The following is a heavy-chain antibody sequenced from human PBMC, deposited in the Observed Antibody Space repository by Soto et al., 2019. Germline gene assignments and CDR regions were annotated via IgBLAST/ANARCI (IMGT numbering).Heavy chain of an antibody. CDR1: GVTFSDYN. D-gene: IGHD2-8*02. CDR3: AKEWGGGVYYYYVMDV. V-gene: IGHV3-48*01. Sequence: VGSQRLSCTAAGVTFSDYNMNCVRQDPGKGLEWVSYISSTSNTIYYADSVKGRFTISRDNSKNTLYLQMNSLRAEDTAVYYCAKEWGGGVYYYYVMDVWGQGTTVSVSS. CDR2: ISSTSNTI. J-gene: IGHJ6*02.